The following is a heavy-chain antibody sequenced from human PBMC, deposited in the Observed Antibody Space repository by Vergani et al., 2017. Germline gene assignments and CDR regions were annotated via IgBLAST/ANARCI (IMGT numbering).Heavy chain of an antibody. CDR2: IRSKAYGGTT. J-gene: IGHJ4*02. D-gene: IGHD5-18*01. CDR3: SRGRGYSFGYSDY. Sequence: EMQLVESGGGLVQPGRSLRLSCTASGFTFGDYAMSWFRQAPGKGLEWVGFIRSKAYGGTTEYAASVKGRFTISRDDSKRLAYLQLSGLKTEDTAVYFCSRGRGYSFGYSDYWGQGTLVTVSS. V-gene: IGHV3-49*03. CDR1: GFTFGDYA.